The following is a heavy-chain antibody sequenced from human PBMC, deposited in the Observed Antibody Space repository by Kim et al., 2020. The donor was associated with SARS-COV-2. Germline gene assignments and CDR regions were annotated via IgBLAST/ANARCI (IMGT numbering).Heavy chain of an antibody. Sequence: GGSLRLSCTASGFTFGDYAMSWVRQAPGKGLEWVGFIRSKAYGGTTEYAASVKGRFTISRDDSKSIAYLQMNSLKTEDTAVYYCTRINGNDVGIFWFDPWGQGTLVTVSS. CDR2: IRSKAYGGTT. D-gene: IGHD1-20*01. CDR3: TRINGNDVGIFWFDP. J-gene: IGHJ5*02. V-gene: IGHV3-49*04. CDR1: GFTFGDYA.